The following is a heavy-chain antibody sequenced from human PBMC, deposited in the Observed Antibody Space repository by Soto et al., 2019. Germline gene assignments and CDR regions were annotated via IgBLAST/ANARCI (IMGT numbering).Heavy chain of an antibody. Sequence: GGSLRLSCAASGFTFSSYDMHWVRQATGKGLEWVSAIGTAGDTYYPGSVKGRFTISRENAKNSLYLQMNSLRAGDTAVYYCARGARLKTDYGDYVDAFDIWGQGTMVTVSS. CDR3: ARGARLKTDYGDYVDAFDI. V-gene: IGHV3-13*01. D-gene: IGHD4-17*01. CDR1: GFTFSSYD. CDR2: IGTAGDT. J-gene: IGHJ3*02.